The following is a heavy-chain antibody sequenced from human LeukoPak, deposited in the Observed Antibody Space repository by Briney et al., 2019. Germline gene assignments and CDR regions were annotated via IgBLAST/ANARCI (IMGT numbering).Heavy chain of an antibody. Sequence: GGSLRLSCAASGFTFSDTWMHWVRQAPGEGLVWVSRIRSDGSDARYAESVKGRFTISRDNAKNTLYLQMNSLRAEDTAVYYCARGPREPRPGRSSDYYYTDVWGKGTTVTVSS. CDR1: GFTFSDTW. CDR2: IRSDGSDA. CDR3: ARGPREPRPGRSSDYYYTDV. D-gene: IGHD1-26*01. V-gene: IGHV3-74*01. J-gene: IGHJ6*03.